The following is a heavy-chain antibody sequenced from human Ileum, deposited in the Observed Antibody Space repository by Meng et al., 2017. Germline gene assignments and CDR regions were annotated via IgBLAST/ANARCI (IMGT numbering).Heavy chain of an antibody. CDR1: GGSMSSYC. V-gene: IGHV4-59*01. J-gene: IGHJ4*02. D-gene: IGHD7-27*01. CDR3: GRDNWGSIDY. Sequence: SETLSLTCTVSGGSMSSYCWSWVRQPPGKGLEWIGYICDSGSPNYNPSLKSRLTMSMDTSKNHFSLKLSSVTAADTAAYYCGRDNWGSIDYWGQGMLVTVSS. CDR2: ICDSGSP.